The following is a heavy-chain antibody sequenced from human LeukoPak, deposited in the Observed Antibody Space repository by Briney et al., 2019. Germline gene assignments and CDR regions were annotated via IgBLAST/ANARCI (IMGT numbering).Heavy chain of an antibody. J-gene: IGHJ5*02. CDR2: IIPIFGTA. CDR1: GGTFSSYA. D-gene: IGHD4-11*01. Sequence: ASVKVSCKASGGTFSSYAISWVRQAPGQGLEWMGGIIPIFGTANYAQKFQGRVTITTDESTSTAYMELSSLRSEDTAVYYCATTPPRQFTVTTSHWFDPWGQGTLVPVSS. V-gene: IGHV1-69*05. CDR3: ATTPPRQFTVTTSHWFDP.